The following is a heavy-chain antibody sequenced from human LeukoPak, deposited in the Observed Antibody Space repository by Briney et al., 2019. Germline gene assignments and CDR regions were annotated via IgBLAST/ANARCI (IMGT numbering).Heavy chain of an antibody. CDR2: IIPILGIA. CDR1: GGTFSSYA. D-gene: IGHD2-2*01. Sequence: SVKVSCKASGGTFSSYAIIWVRQAPGQGLEWMGRIIPILGIANYAQKFQGRVTITADKSTSTAYMELSSLRSEDTAVYYCARLLLGDCSSTSCSGKRFDPWGQGTLVTVSS. J-gene: IGHJ5*02. CDR3: ARLLLGDCSSTSCSGKRFDP. V-gene: IGHV1-69*04.